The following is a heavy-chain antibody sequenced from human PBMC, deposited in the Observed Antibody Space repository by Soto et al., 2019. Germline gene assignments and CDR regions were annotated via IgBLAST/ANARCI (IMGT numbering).Heavy chain of an antibody. V-gene: IGHV4-34*01. J-gene: IGHJ5*02. CDR1: GGSFSGYY. CDR3: ARAAISSSGYSNWFDP. Sequence: SETLSLTCAVYGGSFSGYYWSWIRQPPGKGLEWIGEINHSGSTNYNPSPKSRVTISVDTSKNQFSLKLSSVTAADTAVYYCARAAISSSGYSNWFDPWGQGTLVTVSS. D-gene: IGHD3-22*01. CDR2: INHSGST.